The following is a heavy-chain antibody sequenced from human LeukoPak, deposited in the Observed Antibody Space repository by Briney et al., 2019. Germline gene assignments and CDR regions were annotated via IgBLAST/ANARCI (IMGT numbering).Heavy chain of an antibody. CDR1: GYTFSSYY. V-gene: IGHV1-46*01. Sequence: ASVKVSCKASGYTFSSYYIHWVRQAPGQGLEWMGIINPTGGSTTYAQNLQGRITMTSDMFTGTVYMELSSLRSEDTAVYYCARGGMGIQLWSFDFWGQGTLVTVSS. J-gene: IGHJ4*02. CDR3: ARGGMGIQLWSFDF. D-gene: IGHD5-18*01. CDR2: INPTGGST.